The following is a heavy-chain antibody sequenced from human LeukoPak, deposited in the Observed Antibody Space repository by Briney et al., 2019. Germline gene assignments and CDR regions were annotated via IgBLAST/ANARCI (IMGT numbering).Heavy chain of an antibody. CDR3: AKRAYDYGDYIDY. J-gene: IGHJ4*02. V-gene: IGHV3-23*01. CDR1: GFSFSSYA. CDR2: ISGSGGRT. D-gene: IGHD4-17*01. Sequence: QPGGSLRLSCAASGFSFSSYAMNWVRQAPGKGLEWVSTISGSGGRTYYADSVKGRFTISRDNSKNTLYVQMNSLRAEDTAVYYCAKRAYDYGDYIDYWGQGTLVTVSS.